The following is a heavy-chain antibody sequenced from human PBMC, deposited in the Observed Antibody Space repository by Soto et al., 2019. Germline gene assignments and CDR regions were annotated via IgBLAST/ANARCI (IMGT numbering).Heavy chain of an antibody. D-gene: IGHD5-12*01. CDR2: IYYSGST. J-gene: IGHJ4*02. CDR3: ARGGVATTPFDY. Sequence: PSDTLSLTCTVSGGSSSSSSYYWGWIRQPPGKGLEWIGSIYYSGSTYYNPSLKSRVTISVDTSKNQFSLKLSSVTAADTAVYYWARGGVATTPFDYWRQGTLVAVSS. V-gene: IGHV4-39*01. CDR1: GGSSSSSSYY.